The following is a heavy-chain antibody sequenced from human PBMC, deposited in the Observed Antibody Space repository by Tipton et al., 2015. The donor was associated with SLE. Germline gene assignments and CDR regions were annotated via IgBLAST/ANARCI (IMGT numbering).Heavy chain of an antibody. CDR3: ARDLGMGSRPKRGYFDY. CDR1: GGSLTSGAYY. CDR2: ISDSGTL. J-gene: IGHJ4*02. Sequence: TLSLTCTVSGGSLTSGAYYWGWIRQHPGKGLEWIGYISDSGTLYYNPSLKSRVTISVDRSNNQFSLNLSSVTAADTAVYYCARDLGMGSRPKRGYFDYWGQGTLVTVSS. V-gene: IGHV4-31*03. D-gene: IGHD6-13*01.